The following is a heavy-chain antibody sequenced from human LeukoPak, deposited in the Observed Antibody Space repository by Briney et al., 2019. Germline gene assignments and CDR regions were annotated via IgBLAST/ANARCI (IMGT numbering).Heavy chain of an antibody. CDR1: GFTSGVTFNSNA. Sequence: GGSLRLSCAASGFTSGVTFNSNAMSWVRQAPGKGLEWVSGVSGSGTRTFSADSVKGRFTISRDNSENTRYLQMNSLRVEDTAVYYCARDSFYYDNNGYWYFDLWGRGTLVTVSS. J-gene: IGHJ2*01. D-gene: IGHD3-22*01. V-gene: IGHV3-23*01. CDR2: VSGSGTRT. CDR3: ARDSFYYDNNGYWYFDL.